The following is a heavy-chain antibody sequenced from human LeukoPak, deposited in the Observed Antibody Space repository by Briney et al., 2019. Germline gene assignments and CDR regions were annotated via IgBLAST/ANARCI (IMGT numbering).Heavy chain of an antibody. D-gene: IGHD6-6*01. CDR2: ISYDGSNK. V-gene: IGHV3-30-3*01. Sequence: GGSLRLSCAASGFTFSGYAMHWVRQAPGKGLEWVAVISYDGSNKYYADSVKGRFTISRDNSKNTLYLQMNSLRAEDTAVYYCARDRQAYFDYWGQGTLVTVSS. J-gene: IGHJ4*02. CDR3: ARDRQAYFDY. CDR1: GFTFSGYA.